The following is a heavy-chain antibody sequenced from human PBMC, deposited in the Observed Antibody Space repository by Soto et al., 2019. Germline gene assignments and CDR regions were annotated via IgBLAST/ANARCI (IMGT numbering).Heavy chain of an antibody. CDR2: IYSDNNT. CDR1: GFTVSSDS. Sequence: EVQLVETGGDLIQPGGSLRLSCAASGFTVSSDSMTWVRQAPGKGLEWISIIYSDNNTDYADSVKGRFSISRDTSKNILYXQMXXLRAEDXAEYYCARHYSAMGVWGQGTTVTVSS. CDR3: ARHYSAMGV. J-gene: IGHJ6*02. V-gene: IGHV3-53*02.